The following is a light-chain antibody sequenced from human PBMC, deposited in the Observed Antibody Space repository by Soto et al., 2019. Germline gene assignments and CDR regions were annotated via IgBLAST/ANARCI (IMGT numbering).Light chain of an antibody. CDR1: QSVSSN. Sequence: EIVLTQSPGTLSLSPGERATLSRRASQSVSSNLAWYQQKPGQAPRPLIYDASTRATGIPARFSGSGSGTEFTLTISSLQSEDFAVYYCQQYNNWPKTFGQGTKVDI. CDR2: DAS. V-gene: IGKV3-15*01. CDR3: QQYNNWPKT. J-gene: IGKJ1*01.